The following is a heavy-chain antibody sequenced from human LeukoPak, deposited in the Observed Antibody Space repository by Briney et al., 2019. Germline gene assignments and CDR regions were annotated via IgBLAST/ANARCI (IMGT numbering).Heavy chain of an antibody. D-gene: IGHD2-15*01. Sequence: GGSLRLSCAAPGFTFSSYATSWVRQAPGKGLEWVSAISGSGGSTYYADSVKGRFTISRDNSKNTLYLQMNSLRAEDTAVYYCAKDLGYCSGGSCGDYWGQGTLVTVSS. CDR1: GFTFSSYA. J-gene: IGHJ4*02. CDR3: AKDLGYCSGGSCGDY. V-gene: IGHV3-23*01. CDR2: ISGSGGST.